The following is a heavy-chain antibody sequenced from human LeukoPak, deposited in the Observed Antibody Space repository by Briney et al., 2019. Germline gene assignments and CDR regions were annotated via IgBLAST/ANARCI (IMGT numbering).Heavy chain of an antibody. J-gene: IGHJ4*02. CDR3: AREEGGLVPAAILDC. CDR1: GFTFPDYY. CDR2: ISYDRSTK. V-gene: IGHV3-11*01. D-gene: IGHD2-2*02. Sequence: GGSLRLSCEASGFTFPDYYMSWIRQAPGKGLEWISYISYDRSTKYHAESVKGRFTISRDNAKNSLYLQMNSLRAEDTAVYYCAREEGGLVPAAILDCWGQGTLVIVSS.